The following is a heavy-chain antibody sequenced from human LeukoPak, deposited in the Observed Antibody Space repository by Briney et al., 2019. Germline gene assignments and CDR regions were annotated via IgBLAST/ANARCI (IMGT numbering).Heavy chain of an antibody. V-gene: IGHV4-34*01. CDR1: GFTFSTYA. Sequence: GSLRLSCAASGFTFSTYAMSWVRQAPGKGLEWIGEINHSGSTNYNPSLKSRVTISVDTSKNQFSLKLSSVTAADTAVYYCARGIYCSGGSCFPKYYYYYMDVWGKGTTVTVSS. J-gene: IGHJ6*03. D-gene: IGHD2-15*01. CDR2: INHSGST. CDR3: ARGIYCSGGSCFPKYYYYYMDV.